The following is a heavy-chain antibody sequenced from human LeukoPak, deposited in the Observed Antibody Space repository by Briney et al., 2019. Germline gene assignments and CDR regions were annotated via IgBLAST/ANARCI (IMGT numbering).Heavy chain of an antibody. Sequence: ASVKVSCKASGYTFTGYYMHWVRQAPGQGLEWMGWINPNSGGTNYAQKFQGRVTMTRDTSISTAYTELSRLRSDDTAVYYCARDSGERGSGSYLIAYWGQGTLVTVSS. D-gene: IGHD3-10*01. CDR3: ARDSGERGSGSYLIAY. CDR2: INPNSGGT. CDR1: GYTFTGYY. J-gene: IGHJ4*02. V-gene: IGHV1-2*02.